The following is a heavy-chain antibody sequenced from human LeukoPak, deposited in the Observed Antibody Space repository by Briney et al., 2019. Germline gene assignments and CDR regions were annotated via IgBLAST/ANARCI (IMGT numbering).Heavy chain of an antibody. J-gene: IGHJ5*02. Sequence: VASVKVSCKASGGTFSSYAISWVRQAPGQGLEWMGRIIPILGIANYAQKFQGRVTITADKSTSTAYMELSSLRSEDTAVYYCARDQSTTVTLTPWGQGTLVTVSS. CDR3: ARDQSTTVTLTP. D-gene: IGHD4-17*01. CDR2: IIPILGIA. V-gene: IGHV1-69*04. CDR1: GGTFSSYA.